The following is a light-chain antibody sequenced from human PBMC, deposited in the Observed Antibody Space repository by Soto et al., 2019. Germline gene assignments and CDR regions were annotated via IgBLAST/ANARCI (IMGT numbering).Light chain of an antibody. J-gene: IGKJ5*01. V-gene: IGKV3D-20*02. Sequence: EIVLTQSPGTLSLSPGARAPLSCRASQSVSSSYLAWYQQKPGQAPRLLIYGASSRATGIPDRFSGSGSGTNFTLTISSLEPEDFAVYYCQQRSNWPITFGQGTRLEN. CDR1: QSVSSSY. CDR2: GAS. CDR3: QQRSNWPIT.